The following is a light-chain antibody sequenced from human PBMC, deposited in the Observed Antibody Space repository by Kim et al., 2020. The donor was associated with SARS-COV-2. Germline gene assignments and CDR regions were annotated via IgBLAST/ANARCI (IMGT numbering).Light chain of an antibody. V-gene: IGLV7-46*01. Sequence: GGTLTPPCGSNTGTLTSGHFPYWFQQKPGQAPRALIYNTDYKYSWTPARFSGSLLGGKAALTLSDAQAEDEADYYCLLSYGDTRKIFGGGTQLTVL. CDR3: LLSYGDTRKI. CDR2: NTD. CDR1: TGTLTSGHF. J-gene: IGLJ2*01.